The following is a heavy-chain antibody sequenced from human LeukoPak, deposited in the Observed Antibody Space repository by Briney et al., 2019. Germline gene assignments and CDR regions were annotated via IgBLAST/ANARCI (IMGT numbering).Heavy chain of an antibody. V-gene: IGHV1-2*02. CDR1: GYTFTGYY. CDR2: INPNSGGT. CDR3: ARSVGVVADTEGEYYMDV. Sequence: ASVKVSCKASGYTFTGYYMHWVRQAPGQGLEWMGWINPNSGGTNYAQKFQGRVTMTRDTSISTAYMELSRLRSDDTAVYYCARSVGVVADTEGEYYMDVWGKGTTVTVSS. D-gene: IGHD2-15*01. J-gene: IGHJ6*03.